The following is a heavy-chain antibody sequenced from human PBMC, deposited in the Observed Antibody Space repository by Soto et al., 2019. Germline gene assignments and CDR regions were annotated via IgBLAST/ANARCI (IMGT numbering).Heavy chain of an antibody. Sequence: GGSLRLSCAASGFPFSSYWRHWVRQAPGKGLVWVSRISGSGGSTNYADSVKGRFTISRDNAKNTLYLQMNSLRAEDTAVYYCAKDLRFWASVVYWGQGTLVTVSS. CDR2: ISGSGGST. D-gene: IGHD7-27*01. V-gene: IGHV3-23*01. J-gene: IGHJ4*02. CDR1: GFPFSSYW. CDR3: AKDLRFWASVVY.